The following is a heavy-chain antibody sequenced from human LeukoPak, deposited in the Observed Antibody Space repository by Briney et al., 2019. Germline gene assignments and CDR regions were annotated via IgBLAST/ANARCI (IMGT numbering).Heavy chain of an antibody. CDR2: IYSGGST. J-gene: IGHJ4*02. CDR1: GFTVSSNY. V-gene: IGHV3-53*01. Sequence: GGSLRLSCAASGFTVSSNYMSWVRQAPGKGLEWVSVIYSGGSTYYADSVKGRFTISRDNSENTLYLQMNSLRAEDTAVYYCARDLRRATTGGFYFDYWGQGTLVTVSS. CDR3: ARDLRRATTGGFYFDY. D-gene: IGHD4-17*01.